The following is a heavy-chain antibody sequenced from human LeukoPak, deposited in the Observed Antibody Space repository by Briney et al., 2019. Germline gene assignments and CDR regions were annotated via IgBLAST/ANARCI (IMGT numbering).Heavy chain of an antibody. Sequence: SVKVSCKASGGSFSSHAITWVRQARGQGLEWMGGIIPIASTINYAQKFQGRVTITADESTSTAYMELTSLRSEDTAVYYCATGGMYSYGFTSIGFDIWGQGTMVTVSS. J-gene: IGHJ3*02. D-gene: IGHD5-18*01. V-gene: IGHV1-69*01. CDR3: ATGGMYSYGFTSIGFDI. CDR2: IIPIASTI. CDR1: GGSFSSHA.